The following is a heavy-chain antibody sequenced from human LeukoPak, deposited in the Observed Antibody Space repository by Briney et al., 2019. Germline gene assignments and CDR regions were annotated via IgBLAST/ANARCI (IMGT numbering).Heavy chain of an antibody. CDR3: ARGSGSYFFYYYMDV. D-gene: IGHD1-26*01. CDR1: GYTFTSYG. J-gene: IGHJ6*03. Sequence: ASVKVSCKASGYTFTSYGISWVRQAPGQGLEWMGWISAYNGNTNYAQKFQGRVTITRNTSISTAYMELSSLRSEDTAVYYCARGSGSYFFYYYMDVWGKGTTVTVSS. V-gene: IGHV1-18*01. CDR2: ISAYNGNT.